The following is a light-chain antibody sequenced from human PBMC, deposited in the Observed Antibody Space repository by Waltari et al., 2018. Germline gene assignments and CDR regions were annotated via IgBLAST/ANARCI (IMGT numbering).Light chain of an antibody. V-gene: IGKV2-40*01. J-gene: IGKJ3*01. Sequence: DIVMTQTPLPLPVTLGEPASISCRSSQSLLDNKDGNTFLEWYLQNPGQSPQLLIYEVSNRASGVPDRFSGSGSDTDFTLKISRVEADDVGVYYCMQALEFPFTFGPGTKLDIK. CDR2: EVS. CDR3: MQALEFPFT. CDR1: QSLLDNKDGNTF.